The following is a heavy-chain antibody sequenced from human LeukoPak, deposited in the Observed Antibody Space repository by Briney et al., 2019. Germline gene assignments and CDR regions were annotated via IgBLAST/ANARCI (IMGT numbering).Heavy chain of an antibody. D-gene: IGHD2-2*01. Sequence: GESRKITCKGSGSSFTNSWIGWVRLMPGKGLEWMGIIYPADSHIRYSPSFPGPVTISADKSINTAYLQWSSLKASDTAMYYCARLTRGMGMDVWGQGTTVTVSS. CDR3: ARLTRGMGMDV. J-gene: IGHJ6*02. CDR1: GSSFTNSW. CDR2: IYPADSHI. V-gene: IGHV5-51*01.